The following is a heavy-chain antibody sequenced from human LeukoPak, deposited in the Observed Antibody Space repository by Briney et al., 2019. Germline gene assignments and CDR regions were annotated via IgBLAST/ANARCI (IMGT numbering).Heavy chain of an antibody. D-gene: IGHD3-3*01. CDR1: GYTFTSYG. CDR3: ARVSESDYDFWSGYHYYYYMDV. Sequence: ASVKVSCKASGYTFTSYGISWVRQAPGQGLEWMGWISAYNGNTNYAQKLQGRVTMTTGTSTSTAYMELRSLRSDDTAVYYCARVSESDYDFWSGYHYYYYMDVWGKGTTVTVSS. J-gene: IGHJ6*03. CDR2: ISAYNGNT. V-gene: IGHV1-18*01.